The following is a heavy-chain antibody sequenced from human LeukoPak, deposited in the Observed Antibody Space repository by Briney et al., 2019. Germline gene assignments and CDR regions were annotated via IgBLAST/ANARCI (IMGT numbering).Heavy chain of an antibody. Sequence: ASVKVSCKASGGTFSSYAISWVRHAPGQGLEWMGRIIPILGIANYAQKFQGRVTITADKSTSTAYMELSSLRSEDTAVYYCASKSMSSGWYNLFWGQGTLVTLSS. V-gene: IGHV1-69*04. J-gene: IGHJ4*02. CDR2: IIPILGIA. CDR1: GGTFSSYA. D-gene: IGHD6-19*01. CDR3: ASKSMSSGWYNLF.